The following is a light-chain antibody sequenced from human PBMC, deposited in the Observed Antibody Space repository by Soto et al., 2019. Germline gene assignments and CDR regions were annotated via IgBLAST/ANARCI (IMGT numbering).Light chain of an antibody. V-gene: IGKV3-20*01. CDR2: GAS. CDR1: QSISGSY. Sequence: SPGTLSLSPGEIATLSCAASQSISGSYLAWYQQKPGQAPRLLIYGASSRATDIPDSFSCSGSGPDFTLTISRLAPEDFAVYYCQQYATSFTFDQVNQLEI. CDR3: QQYATSFT. J-gene: IGKJ5*01.